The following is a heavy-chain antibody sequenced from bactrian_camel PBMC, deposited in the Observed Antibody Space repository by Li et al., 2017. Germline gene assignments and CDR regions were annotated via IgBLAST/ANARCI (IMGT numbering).Heavy chain of an antibody. J-gene: IGHJ4*01. D-gene: IGHD1*01. CDR3: AAGHPRYEYRVLSASDYVY. Sequence: VQLVESGGGSVQAGGSLRLTCAASGYTDSSYDCMGWFRQAPGKGRERLAGIFNRGGTTYYADSVKGRFTVSLDQVKNILDLQMNNLKPEDTAVYYCAAGHPRYEYRVLSASDYVYWGQGTQVTVS. CDR2: IFNRGGTT. V-gene: IGHV3S40*01. CDR1: GYTDSSYD.